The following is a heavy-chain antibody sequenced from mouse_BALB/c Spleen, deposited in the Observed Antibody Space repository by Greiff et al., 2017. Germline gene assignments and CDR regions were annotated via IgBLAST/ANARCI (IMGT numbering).Heavy chain of an antibody. V-gene: IGHV3-2*02. D-gene: IGHD1-1*02. J-gene: IGHJ4*01. CDR1: GYSITSDYA. CDR2: ISYSGST. CDR3: ARSWWLGAMDY. Sequence: EVMLVESGPGLVKPSQSLSLTCTVTGYSITSDYAWNWIRQFPGNKLEWMGYISYSGSTSYNPSLKSRISITRDTSKNQFFLQLNSVTTEDTATYYCARSWWLGAMDYWGQGTSVTVSS.